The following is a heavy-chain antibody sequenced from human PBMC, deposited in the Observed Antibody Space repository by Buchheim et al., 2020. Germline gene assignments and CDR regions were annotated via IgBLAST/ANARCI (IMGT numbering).Heavy chain of an antibody. CDR3: AKGSYDFWSGYYIGQRDDAFDI. D-gene: IGHD3-3*01. Sequence: EVQLLESGGGLVQPGGSLRLSCAASGFTFSSYAMSWVRQAPGKGLEWVSAISGSGGSTYYADSVKGRFTIYRDNSKNTLYLQMNSLRAEDTAVYYCAKGSYDFWSGYYIGQRDDAFDIWGQGT. CDR1: GFTFSSYA. V-gene: IGHV3-23*01. CDR2: ISGSGGST. J-gene: IGHJ3*02.